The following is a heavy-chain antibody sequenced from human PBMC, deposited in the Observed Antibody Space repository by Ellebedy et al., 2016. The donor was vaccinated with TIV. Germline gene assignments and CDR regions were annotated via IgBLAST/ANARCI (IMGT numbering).Heavy chain of an antibody. J-gene: IGHJ4*02. CDR3: ARQTVTITDY. D-gene: IGHD4-17*01. CDR1: GGSISSSSYY. Sequence: GSLRLSCTVSGGSISSSSYYWGWIRQPPGKGLEWIGSIYYSGSTYYNPSLKSRVTISVDTSKNQFSLKLSSVTAADTAVYYCARQTVTITDYWGQGTLVTVSS. CDR2: IYYSGST. V-gene: IGHV4-39*01.